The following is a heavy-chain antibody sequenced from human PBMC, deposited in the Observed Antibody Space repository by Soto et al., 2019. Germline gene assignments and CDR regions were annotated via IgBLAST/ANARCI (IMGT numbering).Heavy chain of an antibody. V-gene: IGHV4-34*01. CDR3: ARVGPPDSYGFYYFDY. J-gene: IGHJ4*02. Sequence: SETLSLTCAVYGGSFSGYYWSWIRQPPGKGLEWIGEINHSGSTNYNPSLKSRVTISVDTSKNQFSLKLSSVTAADTAVYYCARVGPPDSYGFYYFDYWGQGTLVTVSS. CDR2: INHSGST. D-gene: IGHD5-18*01. CDR1: GGSFSGYY.